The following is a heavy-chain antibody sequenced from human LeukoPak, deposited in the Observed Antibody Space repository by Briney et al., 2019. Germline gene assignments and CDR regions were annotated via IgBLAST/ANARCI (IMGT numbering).Heavy chain of an antibody. D-gene: IGHD3-3*01. CDR1: GGTFSSYA. CDR3: ARDTARYYDFWRGPGGWFDP. Sequence: SVKVSCKASGGTFSSYAFSWVRQAPGQGLEWMGRITPIFGTANYAQRFQGRVTFTTDESTSTAYMELSSLRSEDTAVCYCARDTARYYDFWRGPGGWFDPWGQGTLVTVSS. CDR2: ITPIFGTA. V-gene: IGHV1-69*05. J-gene: IGHJ5*02.